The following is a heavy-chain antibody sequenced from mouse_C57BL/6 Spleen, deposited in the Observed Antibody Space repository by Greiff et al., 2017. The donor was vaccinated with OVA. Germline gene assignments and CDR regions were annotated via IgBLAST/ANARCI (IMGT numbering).Heavy chain of an antibody. V-gene: IGHV1-15*01. D-gene: IGHD6-1*01. CDR3: TRGAASTGVAY. Sequence: VQLQESGAELVRPGASVTLSCKASGYTFTDYEMHWVKQTPVHGLEWIGAIDPETGGTAYNQKFKGKAILTADKSSSTAYMELRSLTSEDSAVYYCTRGAASTGVAYWGQGTLVTVSA. J-gene: IGHJ3*01. CDR1: GYTFTDYE. CDR2: IDPETGGT.